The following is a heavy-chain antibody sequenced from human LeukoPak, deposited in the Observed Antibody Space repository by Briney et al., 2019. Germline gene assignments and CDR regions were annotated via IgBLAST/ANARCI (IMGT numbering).Heavy chain of an antibody. D-gene: IGHD5-18*01. CDR1: GFTFSSYG. CDR3: AKCDTAMAQGLGGAFDI. CDR2: IWYDGSNK. Sequence: PGGSLRLSCAASGFTFSSYGMHWVRQAPGKGLEWVAVIWYDGSNKYYADSVKGRFTISSDNSKNTPYLQMNSLRAEDTAVYYCAKCDTAMAQGLGGAFDIGGQGTMVTVSS. V-gene: IGHV3-33*06. J-gene: IGHJ3*02.